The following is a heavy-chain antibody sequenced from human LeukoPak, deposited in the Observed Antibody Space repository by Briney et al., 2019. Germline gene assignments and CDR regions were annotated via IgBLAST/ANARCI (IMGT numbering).Heavy chain of an antibody. J-gene: IGHJ4*02. D-gene: IGHD1-1*01. V-gene: IGHV3-33*01. Sequence: GGSLRLSCAASGFTFSSYGMHWVRQAPGEGLEWVAVIWYDGSNKYYADSVKGRFTISRDNSKNTLYLQMNRLRAEDTAVYYCARDHHSTGLGYWGQGTLVTVSS. CDR2: IWYDGSNK. CDR1: GFTFSSYG. CDR3: ARDHHSTGLGY.